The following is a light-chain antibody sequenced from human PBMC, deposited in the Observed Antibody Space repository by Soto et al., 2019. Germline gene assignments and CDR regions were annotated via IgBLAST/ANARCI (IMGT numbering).Light chain of an antibody. CDR1: QGISSY. CDR2: AAS. Sequence: DIQLTQSPSFLSASVGDRVTITCRASQGISSYLAWYQQKPGKAPKLLIYAASTLQSGVPSRFSGSGSGTEFPLTISSLQPEDFSTYYCQQLNNYPITFGGGTKVEIK. CDR3: QQLNNYPIT. V-gene: IGKV1-9*01. J-gene: IGKJ4*01.